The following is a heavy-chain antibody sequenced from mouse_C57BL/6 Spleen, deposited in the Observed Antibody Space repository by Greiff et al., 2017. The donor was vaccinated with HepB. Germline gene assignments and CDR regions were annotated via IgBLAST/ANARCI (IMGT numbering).Heavy chain of an antibody. D-gene: IGHD4-1*01. V-gene: IGHV1-81*01. CDR1: GYTFTSYG. CDR3: ARGGSLTGMDY. CDR2: IYPRSGNT. J-gene: IGHJ2*01. Sequence: QVQLQQSGAELARPGASVKLSCKASGYTFTSYGISWVKQRTGQGLEWIGEIYPRSGNTYYNEKFKGKATLTADKSSSTAYMELRSLTSEDSAVYFCARGGSLTGMDYWGQGTTLTVSS.